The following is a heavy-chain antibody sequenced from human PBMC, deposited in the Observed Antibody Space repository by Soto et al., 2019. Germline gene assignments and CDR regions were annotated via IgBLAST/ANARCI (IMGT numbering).Heavy chain of an antibody. Sequence: EVQLVESGGGLVKPGGSLRLSCAASGFTFSAYTMNWVRQAPGKGLEWISSIDTGSKFMFYAYSLTGRFTTSRDNANNSLYLQIDGLRAEDTAIYYWAREADSYKWNDGLMDVWGQGTTVIVSS. V-gene: IGHV3-21*01. J-gene: IGHJ6*01. CDR1: GFTFSAYT. CDR2: IDTGSKFM. D-gene: IGHD1-1*01. CDR3: AREADSYKWNDGLMDV.